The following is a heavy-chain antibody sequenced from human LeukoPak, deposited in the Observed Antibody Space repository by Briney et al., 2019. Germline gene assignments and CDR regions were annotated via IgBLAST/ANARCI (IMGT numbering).Heavy chain of an antibody. Sequence: GGSLRLSCAASGFTFSSYAMSWVRQAPGKGLEWVSAISGSGGSTYYADSVKGRFTISRDNSKNTLYLQMNSLRAEDTAVYYCAKGGSSSWYVPWFDPWGQGTLVTVSS. CDR1: GFTFSSYA. CDR3: AKGGSSSWYVPWFDP. J-gene: IGHJ5*02. D-gene: IGHD6-13*01. CDR2: ISGSGGST. V-gene: IGHV3-23*01.